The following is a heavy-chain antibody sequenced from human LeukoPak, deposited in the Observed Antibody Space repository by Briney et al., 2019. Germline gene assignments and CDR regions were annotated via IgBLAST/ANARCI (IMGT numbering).Heavy chain of an antibody. J-gene: IGHJ6*02. CDR3: ARDPPRVVTADYYGMDV. V-gene: IGHV4-38-2*02. Sequence: SETLSLICTVSGYSISSGYYWGWIRQPPGKGLEWIGSIYHSGSTYYNPSLKSRVTISVDTSKNQFSLKLSSVTAADTAVYYCARDPPRVVTADYYGMDVWGQGTTVTVSS. D-gene: IGHD2-21*02. CDR1: GYSISSGYY. CDR2: IYHSGST.